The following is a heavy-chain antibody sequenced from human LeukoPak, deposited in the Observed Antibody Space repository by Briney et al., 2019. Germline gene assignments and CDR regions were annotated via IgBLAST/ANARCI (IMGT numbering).Heavy chain of an antibody. J-gene: IGHJ6*02. CDR3: ARDQEAYYDFWSGYYNPYGMVV. Sequence: ASVKVSCKASGYTFTGYYMHWVRQAPGQGLEWMGWINPNSGGTNYAQKFQGRVTMTRDTSISTAYMELSRLRSDDTAVYYCARDQEAYYDFWSGYYNPYGMVVRGQGTTVTVSS. CDR2: INPNSGGT. CDR1: GYTFTGYY. V-gene: IGHV1-2*02. D-gene: IGHD3-3*01.